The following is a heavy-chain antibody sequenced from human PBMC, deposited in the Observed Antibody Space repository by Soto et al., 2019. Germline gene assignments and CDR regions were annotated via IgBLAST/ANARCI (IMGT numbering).Heavy chain of an antibody. Sequence: GASVKVSCKASGYTFTSYYMHWVRQAPGQGLEWMGIINPSGGSTSYAQKFQGRVTMTRDTSTSTVYMELSSLRSEDTAVYYCARDPIVVVPAAPRGEMDVWGQGTTVTVSS. J-gene: IGHJ6*02. D-gene: IGHD2-2*01. CDR3: ARDPIVVVPAAPRGEMDV. CDR1: GYTFTSYY. V-gene: IGHV1-46*01. CDR2: INPSGGST.